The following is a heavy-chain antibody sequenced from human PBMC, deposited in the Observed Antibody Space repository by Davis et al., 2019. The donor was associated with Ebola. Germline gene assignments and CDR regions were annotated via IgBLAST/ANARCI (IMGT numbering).Heavy chain of an antibody. D-gene: IGHD3-3*01. J-gene: IGHJ3*02. CDR3: ARDLDVVFGVVIYPIDAFAI. V-gene: IGHV3-48*02. Sequence: GGSLRLSCAASGFTFSSYSMNWVRQAPGKGLEWVSYISSSSSTIYYADSVKGRFTISRDNAKNSLYLQMNSLRDEDTAVYYCARDLDVVFGVVIYPIDAFAIWGQGTMVTVSS. CDR2: ISSSSSTI. CDR1: GFTFSSYS.